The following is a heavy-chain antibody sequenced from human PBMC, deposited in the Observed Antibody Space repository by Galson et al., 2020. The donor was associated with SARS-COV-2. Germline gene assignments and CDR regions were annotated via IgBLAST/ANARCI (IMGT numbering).Heavy chain of an antibody. CDR2: INPNSGGT. Sequence: ASVKVSCKASGYTFTDYYMHWVRQAPGQGLEWMGWINPNSGGTNYAQTFQGRVTMTRDTSISTAYMELSRLRSDDMAVYYCASARGPDYYDSSGYLDYWGQGTLVTVSA. CDR3: ASARGPDYYDSSGYLDY. J-gene: IGHJ4*02. D-gene: IGHD3-22*01. V-gene: IGHV1-2*02. CDR1: GYTFTDYY.